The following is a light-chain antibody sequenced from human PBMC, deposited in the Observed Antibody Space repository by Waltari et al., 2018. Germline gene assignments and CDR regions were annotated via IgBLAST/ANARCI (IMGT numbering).Light chain of an antibody. CDR3: QTWDTGFVV. CDR1: SGHSSYA. J-gene: IGLJ2*01. V-gene: IGLV4-69*01. Sequence: QVVVTQSPSASASLGASVKLTCTLTSGHSSYAVAWHQQQSGKGPRYLMKINSDGTDKKGDGIPDLFSGSISGAERYLTISSLQSEDEADYYWQTWDTGFVVFGGGTKLTVL. CDR2: INSDGTD.